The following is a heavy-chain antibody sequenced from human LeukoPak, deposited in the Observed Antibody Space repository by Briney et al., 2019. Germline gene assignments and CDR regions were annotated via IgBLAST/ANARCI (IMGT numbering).Heavy chain of an antibody. CDR3: ARDVDTAMVRDY. CDR1: GYTFTGYY. CDR2: INPNSGGT. D-gene: IGHD5-18*01. J-gene: IGHJ4*02. V-gene: IGHV1-2*02. Sequence: ASVKVSCKASGYTFTGYYMHWVRQAPGQGLEWVGWINPNSGGTNYAQKFQGRVTMTRDTSVSTAYMELSRLRSDDTAVYYCARDVDTAMVRDYWGQGTLVTVSS.